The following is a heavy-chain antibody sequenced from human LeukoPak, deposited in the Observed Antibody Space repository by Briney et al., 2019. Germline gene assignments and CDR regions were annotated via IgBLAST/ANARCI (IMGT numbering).Heavy chain of an antibody. J-gene: IGHJ4*02. CDR3: AKDAHYYESGTYYYYFDS. CDR1: GFTFSGYW. Sequence: GGSLRLSCAASGFTFSGYWMSWVRQAPGKGLEWVANIKQDESEKNYVETVQGRFTISRDKAKNQLFLQMNSLRAEDTAIYYCAKDAHYYESGTYYYYFDSWGQGTLVTVSS. CDR2: IKQDESEK. V-gene: IGHV3-7*01. D-gene: IGHD3-22*01.